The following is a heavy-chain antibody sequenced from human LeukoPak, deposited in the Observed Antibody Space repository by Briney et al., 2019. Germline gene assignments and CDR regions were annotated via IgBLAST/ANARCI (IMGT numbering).Heavy chain of an antibody. CDR2: IYYSGST. CDR3: ARASTAAEYLDAFAI. Sequence: SETLSLTCTVSGGSISSFYWSWIRQPPGKGLECIGYIYYSGSTNYNPSLKSRVTISVDTPKNQFSLKLTSVTAADTAVYYCARASTAAEYLDAFAIWGQGTMVTVSS. J-gene: IGHJ3*02. D-gene: IGHD6-13*01. CDR1: GGSISSFY. V-gene: IGHV4-59*01.